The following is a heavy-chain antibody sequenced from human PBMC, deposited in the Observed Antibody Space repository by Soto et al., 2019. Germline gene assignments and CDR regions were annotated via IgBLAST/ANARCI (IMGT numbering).Heavy chain of an antibody. V-gene: IGHV4-34*01. CDR2: INPTGSP. Sequence: QVQVQQWGAGLLKSSETLSLTCVVYGGSLTGYYWSWIRQPPGRGLEWIGEINPTGSPKYNPSLMSRVTISVDTSKNQFSMKLSSVTAADTAVFYCARSREQWLVDAFDIWDQGTMVTVSS. CDR3: ARSREQWLVDAFDI. CDR1: GGSLTGYY. D-gene: IGHD6-19*01. J-gene: IGHJ3*02.